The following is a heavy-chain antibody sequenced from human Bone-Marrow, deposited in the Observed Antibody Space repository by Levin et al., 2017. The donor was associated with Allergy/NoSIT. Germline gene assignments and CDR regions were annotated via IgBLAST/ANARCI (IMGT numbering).Heavy chain of an antibody. CDR3: ARDKSDCSSTSCLVDY. CDR2: ISYDGSNK. CDR1: GFTFSTHS. J-gene: IGHJ4*02. D-gene: IGHD2-2*01. Sequence: GESLKISCAASGFTFSTHSMHWVRQAPGKGLEWVAVISYDGSNKYYADSVKGRFTISRDNSNNTLWLQMNSLRPEDTAVYYCARDKSDCSSTSCLVDYWGQGTLVTVSS. V-gene: IGHV3-30*04.